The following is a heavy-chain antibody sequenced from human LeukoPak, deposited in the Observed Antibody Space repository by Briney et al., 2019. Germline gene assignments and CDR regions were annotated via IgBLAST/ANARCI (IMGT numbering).Heavy chain of an antibody. CDR2: IHSIGGT. J-gene: IGHJ5*02. Sequence: SEALSLTCTVSGGSISDYYWTWIRQPPEKGLEWIGYIHSIGGTNYNPSLKSRVTISVDTSKNQFSLKLSSVTAADTAFYYCARGHDYYYSGRQSWFDPWGQGTLVTVSS. CDR1: GGSISDYY. CDR3: ARGHDYYYSGRQSWFDP. V-gene: IGHV4-59*01. D-gene: IGHD3-10*01.